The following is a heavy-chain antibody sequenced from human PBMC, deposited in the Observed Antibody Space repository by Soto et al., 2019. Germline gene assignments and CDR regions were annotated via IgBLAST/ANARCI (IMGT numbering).Heavy chain of an antibody. CDR3: AKRMMADYYYYYGMDV. D-gene: IGHD6-19*01. V-gene: IGHV3-23*01. CDR2: ISGSGGST. CDR1: GFTFSSYA. Sequence: PGGSLRLSCAASGFTFSSYAMSWVRQAPGKGLEWVSAISGSGGSTYYADSVKGRFTISRDNSENTLYLQMNSLRAEDTAVYYCAKRMMADYYYYYGMDVWGQGATVTVSS. J-gene: IGHJ6*02.